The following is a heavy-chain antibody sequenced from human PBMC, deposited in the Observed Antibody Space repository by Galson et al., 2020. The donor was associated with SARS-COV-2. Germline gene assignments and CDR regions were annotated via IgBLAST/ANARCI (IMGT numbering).Heavy chain of an antibody. CDR1: GFSLSSSGVG. V-gene: IGHV2-5*02. CDR2: IYWDDDK. D-gene: IGHD3-10*02. CDR3: AHVHVQGVGIDFDY. Sequence: SGPTLVKHTQTLTLTCTFSGFSLSSSGVGVGWIRQPPGKALEWLALIYWDDDKRSSPSLKSRLTITKDTSKNQVVLTMTNMDPVDTATYYCAHVHVQGVGIDFDYWGQGTLVTVSS. J-gene: IGHJ4*02.